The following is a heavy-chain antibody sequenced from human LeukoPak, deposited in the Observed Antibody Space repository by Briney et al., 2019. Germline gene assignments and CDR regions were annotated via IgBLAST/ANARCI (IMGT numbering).Heavy chain of an antibody. V-gene: IGHV3-21*01. CDR3: ARDPLAAASPWYFDL. CDR1: GITFSSYS. CDR2: ISSSSSYI. J-gene: IGHJ2*01. Sequence: GGSLRLSCAASGITFSSYSMNWVRQAPGKGLEWVSSISSSSSYIYYADSVKGRFTISRDNAKNSLYLQMNSLRAEDTAVYYCARDPLAAASPWYFDLWGRGTLVTVSS. D-gene: IGHD6-13*01.